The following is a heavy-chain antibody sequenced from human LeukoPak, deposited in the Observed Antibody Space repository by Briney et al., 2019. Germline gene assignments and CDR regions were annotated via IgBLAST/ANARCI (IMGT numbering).Heavy chain of an antibody. D-gene: IGHD6-19*01. CDR1: GGSISGYY. Sequence: PSETLSLTCTVSGGSISGYYCSWIRQPPGKGLEWIGYIYNSGSTNYNPSLKSRVTFSVDTSKNQFSLKLSSVTAADTAVYYCARHDSGWARDAFDIWGQGTMVTVSS. J-gene: IGHJ3*02. V-gene: IGHV4-59*08. CDR2: IYNSGST. CDR3: ARHDSGWARDAFDI.